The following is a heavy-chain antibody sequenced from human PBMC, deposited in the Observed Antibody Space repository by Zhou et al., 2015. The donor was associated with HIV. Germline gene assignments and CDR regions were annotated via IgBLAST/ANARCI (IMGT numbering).Heavy chain of an antibody. V-gene: IGHV1-18*01. Sequence: QVQLVQSGAEVKKPGASVKVSCKASGYTFTSYGISWVRQAPGQGLEWMGWISAYNGNTNYAQKLQGRVTMTTDTSTSTAYMELRSLRSDDTAVYYCARLRHGYYYDSSGYSIDYWGQGTLVTVSS. D-gene: IGHD3-22*01. CDR3: ARLRHGYYYDSSGYSIDY. J-gene: IGHJ4*02. CDR1: GYTFTSYG. CDR2: ISAYNGNT.